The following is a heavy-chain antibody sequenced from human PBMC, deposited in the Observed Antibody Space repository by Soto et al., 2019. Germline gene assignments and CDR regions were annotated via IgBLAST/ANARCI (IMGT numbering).Heavy chain of an antibody. CDR3: GGGTGRSSHDY. CDR1: GFTFSTYA. J-gene: IGHJ4*02. Sequence: EVQLLESGGGLVQPGGSLRLSCAASGFTFSTYAMSWVRQAPGKGLEWVSAIGGSGGRTYYADSVKGRFTISRDNSKNTLYMQMNSLRADDTAVYYCGGGTGRSSHDYWGQGTLVTVSS. D-gene: IGHD3-10*01. V-gene: IGHV3-23*01. CDR2: IGGSGGRT.